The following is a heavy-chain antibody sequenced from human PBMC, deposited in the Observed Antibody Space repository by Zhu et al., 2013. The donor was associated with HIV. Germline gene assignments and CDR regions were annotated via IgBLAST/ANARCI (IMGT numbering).Heavy chain of an antibody. J-gene: IGHJ4*02. D-gene: IGHD2-2*01. CDR3: AREAFDIVVVPAARYYFDY. CDR1: GGTFSSYA. V-gene: IGHV1-69*12. CDR2: IIPIFGTA. Sequence: QVQLVQSGAEVKKPGSSVKVSCKASGGTFSSYAISWVRQAPGQGLEWMGGIIPIFGTANYAQKFQGRVTITADESTSTAYMELSSLRSEDTAVYYCAREAFDIVVVPAARYYFDYWGQGTLVTVSS.